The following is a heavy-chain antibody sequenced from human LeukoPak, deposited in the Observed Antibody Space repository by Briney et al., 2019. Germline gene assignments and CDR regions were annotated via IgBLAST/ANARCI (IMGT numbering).Heavy chain of an antibody. D-gene: IGHD6-6*01. V-gene: IGHV3-23*01. CDR2: ISGGGGST. Sequence: GGSLRLSCAASGFTFSSYAMGWVRQAAGKGLEWVSAISGGGGSTYYAGSVKCRFTISRDNSKNTLYLQMNSLRAEDTAVYYCARDPLGVRQLVFALDFQHWGQGTLVTVSS. J-gene: IGHJ1*01. CDR1: GFTFSSYA. CDR3: ARDPLGVRQLVFALDFQH.